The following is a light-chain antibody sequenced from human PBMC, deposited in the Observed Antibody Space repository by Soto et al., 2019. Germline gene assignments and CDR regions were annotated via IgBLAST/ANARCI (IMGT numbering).Light chain of an antibody. Sequence: IVMTHSPATLSVSPWERATLSCRASQSVSINLAWYQQKPGQAPRLLIYGASTRATGIPARFSGSGSGTEFTLTISSLQSEDFAVYYCQQYHDWPPYTFGQGTKVDI. CDR3: QQYHDWPPYT. J-gene: IGKJ2*01. V-gene: IGKV3-15*01. CDR1: QSVSIN. CDR2: GAS.